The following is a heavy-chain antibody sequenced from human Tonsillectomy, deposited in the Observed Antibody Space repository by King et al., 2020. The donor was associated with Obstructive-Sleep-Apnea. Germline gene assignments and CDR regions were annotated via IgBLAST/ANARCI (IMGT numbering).Heavy chain of an antibody. J-gene: IGHJ6*02. CDR3: ARDSGYSYGASYYYYGMDV. Sequence: VQLVESGGGLVQPGGSLRLSCAASGFTFSSYSMNWVRQAPGKGLEWVSYISSSSSTIYYADSVKGRLTISRDNAKNSLYLQMNSLRAEDTAVYYCARDSGYSYGASYYYYGMDVWGQGTTVTVSS. CDR2: ISSSSSTI. D-gene: IGHD5-18*01. V-gene: IGHV3-48*04. CDR1: GFTFSSYS.